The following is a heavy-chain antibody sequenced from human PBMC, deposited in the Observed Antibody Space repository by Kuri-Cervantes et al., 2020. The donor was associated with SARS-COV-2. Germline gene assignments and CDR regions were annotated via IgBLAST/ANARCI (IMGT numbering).Heavy chain of an antibody. CDR3: ARDPREYYYDSSGTIRAEESYFDY. Sequence: ASVKVSCKASGYSFIGYYMHWVRQAPGQGLEWMGWISAYNGNTNYAQKLQGRVTMTTDTSTSTAYMELRSLRSDDTAVYYCARDPREYYYDSSGTIRAEESYFDYWGQGTLVTVSS. J-gene: IGHJ4*02. CDR2: ISAYNGNT. CDR1: GYSFIGYY. D-gene: IGHD3-22*01. V-gene: IGHV1-18*04.